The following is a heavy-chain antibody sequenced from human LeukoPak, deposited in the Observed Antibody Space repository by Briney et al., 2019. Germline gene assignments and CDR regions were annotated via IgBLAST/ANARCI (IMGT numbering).Heavy chain of an antibody. CDR1: GITFSSDA. D-gene: IGHD3-10*01. Sequence: GGSLRLSCGASGITFSSDAMHWVRQAPGKGLQWVSRINGGGSATDYADSVKGRFVIPRANAKNMLYLQLNTLRPENTAVYYCVHGAPFDSGGHGTRVIVSS. V-gene: IGHV3-74*01. J-gene: IGHJ4*01. CDR2: INGGGSAT. CDR3: VHGAPFDS.